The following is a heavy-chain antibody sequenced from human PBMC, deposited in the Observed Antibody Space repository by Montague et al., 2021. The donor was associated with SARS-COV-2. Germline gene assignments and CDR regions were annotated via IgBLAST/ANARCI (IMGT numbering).Heavy chain of an antibody. D-gene: IGHD3-10*01. CDR3: ARSVVAESVDGSGSFLDS. Sequence: SETLSLTCAVYNGSFTGYFWSWVRQPPGKGLEWIGEINHSGDSNYSPSLKSRVSISLDMSTNQFSLELTSVTAADTAVYCCARSVVAESVDGSGSFLDSWGQGTLVTVSS. CDR1: NGSFTGYF. V-gene: IGHV4-34*01. J-gene: IGHJ4*02. CDR2: INHSGDS.